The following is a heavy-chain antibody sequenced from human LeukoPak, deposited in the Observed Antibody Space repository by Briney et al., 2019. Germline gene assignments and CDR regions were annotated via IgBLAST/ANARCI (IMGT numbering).Heavy chain of an antibody. D-gene: IGHD3-10*01. CDR1: GYTFTSYD. J-gene: IGHJ4*02. Sequence: ASVKVSCKASGYTFTSYDINWVRQATGQGLEWMGWMNPNSGNTGYAQKFQGRVTMTRNTSISTAYMELSSLRSEDTAVYHCARGRRLLWFGELPPYYFDYWGQGTLVTVSS. CDR3: ARGRRLLWFGELPPYYFDY. V-gene: IGHV1-8*01. CDR2: MNPNSGNT.